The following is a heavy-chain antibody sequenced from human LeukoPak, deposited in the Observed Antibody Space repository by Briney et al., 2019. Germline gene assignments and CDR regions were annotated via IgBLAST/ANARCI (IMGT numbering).Heavy chain of an antibody. Sequence: SETLSLTCSVTGASINGYFWSWVRQTPEKGLQWIGYVSHTGATTSNPTLESRVSITIDTSKSQISLTMTSVTAADSALYYCARDRRGSFYTFDLWGPGTIVSVS. V-gene: IGHV4-59*01. D-gene: IGHD1-26*01. CDR1: GASINGYF. CDR3: ARDRRGSFYTFDL. CDR2: VSHTGAT. J-gene: IGHJ3*01.